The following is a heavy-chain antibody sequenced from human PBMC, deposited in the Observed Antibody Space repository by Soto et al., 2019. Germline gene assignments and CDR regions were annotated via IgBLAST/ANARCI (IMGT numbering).Heavy chain of an antibody. CDR1: GGSISSGDYY. J-gene: IGHJ4*02. V-gene: IGHV4-30-4*01. Sequence: SETLSLTCTVSGGSISSGDYYWGWIRQPPGKGLEWIGYIYYSGSTYYNPSLKSRVTISVDTSKNQFSLKLSSVTAADTAVYYCARDHGGGFDYWGQGTLVTVSS. CDR2: IYYSGST. CDR3: ARDHGGGFDY. D-gene: IGHD3-16*01.